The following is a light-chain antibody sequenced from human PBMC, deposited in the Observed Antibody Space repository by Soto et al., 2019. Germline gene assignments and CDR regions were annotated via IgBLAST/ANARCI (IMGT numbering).Light chain of an antibody. V-gene: IGKV3-20*01. CDR2: GAF. Sequence: EVVLTQSPGTLSLSPGARATLSCRATQSVSTSFLAWYQKKPGQAPRLLIYGAFSRATGIPDRFSGSVSGTDFTLTIRRLEPEDFAVYSCQQYGNSIPITFGQGTRLEIK. CDR3: QQYGNSIPIT. J-gene: IGKJ5*01. CDR1: QSVSTSF.